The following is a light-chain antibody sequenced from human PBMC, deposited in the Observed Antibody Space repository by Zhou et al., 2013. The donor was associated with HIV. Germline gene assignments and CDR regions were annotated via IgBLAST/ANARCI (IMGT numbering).Light chain of an antibody. CDR3: QQSYSTPLXT. V-gene: IGKV3-20*01. CDR1: QPINSNY. Sequence: EIVLTQSPGTLSLSPGEKATLSCRASQPINSNYFAWYQQKPGLAPRLLIFGISRRNTGIPDRFSGGGSGTDFTLTISRLEPEDLATYYCQQSYSTPLXTFGGGTKVEIK. CDR2: GIS. J-gene: IGKJ4*01.